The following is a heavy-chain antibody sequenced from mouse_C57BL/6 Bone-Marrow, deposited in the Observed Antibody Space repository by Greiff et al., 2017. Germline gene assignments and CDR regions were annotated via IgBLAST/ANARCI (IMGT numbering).Heavy chain of an antibody. Sequence: DVMLVESGGGLVKPGGSLTLSCAASGFTFSDYGMHWVRQAPEKGLEWVAYISSGSSTIYYADTVKGRFTISRDNAKNTLVLQMTSLRSEDTAMYYCARTNDYPWYFDVWGTVTTVTVSS. D-gene: IGHD2-4*01. J-gene: IGHJ1*03. V-gene: IGHV5-17*01. CDR3: ARTNDYPWYFDV. CDR1: GFTFSDYG. CDR2: ISSGSSTI.